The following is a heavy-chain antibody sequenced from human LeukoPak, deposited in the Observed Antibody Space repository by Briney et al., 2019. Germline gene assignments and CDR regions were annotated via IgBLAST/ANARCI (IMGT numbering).Heavy chain of an antibody. CDR3: ARYDGGATADF. D-gene: IGHD1-26*01. CDR1: GYSLNNYW. J-gene: IGHJ4*02. Sequence: GESLKISCKVSGYSLNNYWIAWVRLMPGKGLEWMGIVFPADSDTRYSPSFQGQVTISADKSINTAYLQWSSLKASDTATYYCARYDGGATADFWGQGTLVTVSS. V-gene: IGHV5-51*01. CDR2: VFPADSDT.